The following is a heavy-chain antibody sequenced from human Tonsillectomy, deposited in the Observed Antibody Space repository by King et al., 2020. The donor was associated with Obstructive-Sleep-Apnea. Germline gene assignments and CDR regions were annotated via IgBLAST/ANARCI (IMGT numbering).Heavy chain of an antibody. CDR1: GGSISSYY. Sequence: QLRESGPGLVKPSETLSLTCTVSGGSISSYYWSWIRQPPGKGLEWIGHIYYSGSTNYNPSLKSRVTISVDTSKNQFSLKLSSVTAADTAVYYCARRLSTVTTCWFDPWGQGTLVTVSS. CDR2: IYYSGST. CDR3: ARRLSTVTTCWFDP. V-gene: IGHV4-59*08. D-gene: IGHD4-11*01. J-gene: IGHJ5*02.